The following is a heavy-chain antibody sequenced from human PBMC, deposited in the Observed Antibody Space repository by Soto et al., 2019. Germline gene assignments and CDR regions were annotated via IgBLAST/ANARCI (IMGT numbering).Heavy chain of an antibody. CDR1: GFTFSSYA. J-gene: IGHJ4*02. Sequence: EVQLLESGGGLVQPGGSLRLSCAASGFTFSSYAMSWVRQAPGKGLEWVSAISGSGGSTYYADSVKGRFTISRDNSKNTLYLQMNSLRAEDTAVYYCAKSRGGYYDSSGYSPRGYFDYWGQGTLVTVSS. V-gene: IGHV3-23*01. CDR3: AKSRGGYYDSSGYSPRGYFDY. D-gene: IGHD3-22*01. CDR2: ISGSGGST.